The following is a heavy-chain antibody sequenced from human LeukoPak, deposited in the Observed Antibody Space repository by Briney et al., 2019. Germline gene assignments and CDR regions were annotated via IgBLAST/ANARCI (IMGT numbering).Heavy chain of an antibody. V-gene: IGHV3-23*01. CDR3: GKEGGA. Sequence: GGSLRLSCAASGFTFSSYAMSWVRQAPGKGPEWVSAIGGRGSSTYYADSVGGRFTISRDNSKDMVYLQMNSLKVEDTATYYCGKEGGAWGQGTKVTVSS. D-gene: IGHD3-16*01. J-gene: IGHJ5*02. CDR2: IGGRGSST. CDR1: GFTFSSYA.